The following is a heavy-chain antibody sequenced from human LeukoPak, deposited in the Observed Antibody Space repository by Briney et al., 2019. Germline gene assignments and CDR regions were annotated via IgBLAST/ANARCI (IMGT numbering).Heavy chain of an antibody. CDR2: IHSSGNI. V-gene: IGHV4-39*07. D-gene: IGHD3-16*02. CDR1: GDSISSSDYY. CDR3: ARGRYNSKTDFDY. Sequence: SETLSLTCTVSGDSISSSDYYWGWIRQPPGKGLEWIGSIHSSGNIYYNPSLKSRVTISLDTSNNQFSLRLFSVSAADTAVYYCARGRYNSKTDFDYWDQGTLVTVSS. J-gene: IGHJ4*02.